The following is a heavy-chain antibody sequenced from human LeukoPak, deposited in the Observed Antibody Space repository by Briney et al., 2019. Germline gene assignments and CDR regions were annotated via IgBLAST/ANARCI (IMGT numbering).Heavy chain of an antibody. D-gene: IGHD3-3*01. V-gene: IGHV3-48*04. CDR2: ISSSSSTI. J-gene: IGHJ3*02. CDR1: GFTFSSYI. Sequence: GGSLRLSCAASGFTFSSYIMNWVRQAPGKGLEWVSYISSSSSTIYYADSVKGRFTISRDNAKNSLYLQMNSLRAEDTAVYYCARERDYDFWSGYPDDAFDIWGQGTMVTVSS. CDR3: ARERDYDFWSGYPDDAFDI.